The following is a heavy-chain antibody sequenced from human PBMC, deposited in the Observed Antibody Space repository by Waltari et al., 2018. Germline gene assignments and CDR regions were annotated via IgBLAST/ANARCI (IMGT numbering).Heavy chain of an antibody. V-gene: IGHV1-69-2*01. J-gene: IGHJ4*02. CDR1: GYTFTDYY. CDR2: VDPEDGET. Sequence: EVQMVQSGEEVKKHGATVKISCKASGYTFTDYYMHWVHRAPGKGLEWMGRVDPEDGETIYAEKFQGRVTITADTSTDTAYMELSILRSEDTAMYYCATATSIAVAGYDYWGQGTLVTVSS. CDR3: ATATSIAVAGYDY. D-gene: IGHD6-19*01.